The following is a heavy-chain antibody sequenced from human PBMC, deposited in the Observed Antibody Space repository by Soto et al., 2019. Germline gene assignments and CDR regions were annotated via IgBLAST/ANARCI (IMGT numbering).Heavy chain of an antibody. CDR1: GGSISSYY. D-gene: IGHD3-22*01. CDR3: AREGYSSGYYYYYGMDV. J-gene: IGHJ6*02. Sequence: SETLSLTCTVSGGSISSYYWSWIRQPPGKGLEWIGYIYYSGSTNYNPPLKSRVTISVDTSKNQFSLKLSSVTAADTAVYYCAREGYSSGYYYYYGMDVWGQGTTVTVSS. V-gene: IGHV4-59*01. CDR2: IYYSGST.